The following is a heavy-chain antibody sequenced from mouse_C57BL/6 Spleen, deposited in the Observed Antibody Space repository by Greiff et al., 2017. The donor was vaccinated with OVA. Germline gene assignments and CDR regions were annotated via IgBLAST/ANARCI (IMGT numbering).Heavy chain of an antibody. D-gene: IGHD1-2*01. CDR1: GYTFTSYD. CDR2: IYPRDGST. CDR3: ARSINLGYYAMDY. Sequence: VKLVESGPELVKPGASVKLSCKASGYTFTSYDINWVKQRPGQGLEWIGWIYPRDGSTKYNEKFKGKATLTVDTSSSTAYMELHSLTSEDAAVYFCARSINLGYYAMDYWGQGTSVTVSS. J-gene: IGHJ4*01. V-gene: IGHV1-85*01.